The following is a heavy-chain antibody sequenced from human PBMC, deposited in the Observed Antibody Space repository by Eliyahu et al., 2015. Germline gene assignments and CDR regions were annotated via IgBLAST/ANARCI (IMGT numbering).Heavy chain of an antibody. J-gene: IGHJ5*02. Sequence: QVQLQESGPGLVKPSETLSLTCXVXGGSXSSYYWSWIRQPPGKGLEWIGYIYYSGGTNYNPSLKSRVTISVDTSKNQFSLKLSSVTAADTAVYYCARWAPRDWYGWFDPWGQGTLVTVSS. CDR3: ARWAPRDWYGWFDP. D-gene: IGHD3/OR15-3a*01. CDR2: IYYSGGT. CDR1: GGSXSSYY. V-gene: IGHV4-59*01.